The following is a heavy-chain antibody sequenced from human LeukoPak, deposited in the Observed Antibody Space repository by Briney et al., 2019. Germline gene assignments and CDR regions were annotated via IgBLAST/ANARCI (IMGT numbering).Heavy chain of an antibody. Sequence: PGGSLRLSCAASGFTFSDYYMSWIRQAPGKGLEWVSYISSSGSTIYYADSVKGRFTISRDNAKNSLYLHMNSLRAEDTAVYYCARIGIAARHSFFDYWGQGTLVTVSS. V-gene: IGHV3-11*01. J-gene: IGHJ4*02. CDR1: GFTFSDYY. CDR2: ISSSGSTI. D-gene: IGHD6-6*01. CDR3: ARIGIAARHSFFDY.